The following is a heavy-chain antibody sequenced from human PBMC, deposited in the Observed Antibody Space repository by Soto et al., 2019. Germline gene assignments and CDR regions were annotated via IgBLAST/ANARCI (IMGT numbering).Heavy chain of an antibody. CDR3: ARGDFDRSGNYNAGWFAP. V-gene: IGHV1-2*02. CDR2: INPNSGGT. CDR1: GYTFTAYY. J-gene: IGHJ5*02. Sequence: QVQLVQSGAEVKKPGASVKVSCKASGYTFTAYYMHWLRQAPGQGLEWMGWINPNSGGTNYAQRFQGRVTVTNDTSISTTYMELSSLGSDATAVYYWARGDFDRSGNYNAGWFAPWGQGTLVTVSS. D-gene: IGHD3-22*01.